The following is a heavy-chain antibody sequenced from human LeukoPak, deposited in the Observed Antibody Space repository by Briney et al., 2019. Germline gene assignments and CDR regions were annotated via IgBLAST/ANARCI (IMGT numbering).Heavy chain of an antibody. D-gene: IGHD2-8*02. J-gene: IGHJ4*02. CDR2: ISYDGSNK. V-gene: IGHV3-30-3*01. CDR3: ARGVLGVIPIDY. CDR1: GFTFSSYA. Sequence: PGGSLRLSCAASGFTFSSYAMHWVRQAPGKGLEWVAVISYDGSNKYYADSVKGRFTISRDNSKNTLYLQMNSLRAEDTAVYYCARGVLGVIPIDYWGQGTLVTVSS.